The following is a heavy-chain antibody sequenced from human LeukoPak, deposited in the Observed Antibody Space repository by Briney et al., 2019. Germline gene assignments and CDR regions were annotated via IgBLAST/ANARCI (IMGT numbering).Heavy chain of an antibody. J-gene: IGHJ4*02. CDR3: VKDFGRVRGTPDS. CDR1: GFVFSIYT. Sequence: GSLRLSCSASGFVFSIYTMYWVRQTPGKGPEYVSTISGSGNGFSIYYADSVKGRFTISRDDSKSILYLQMNGLRSEDTAVYYCVKDFGRVRGTPDSWGQGTLVTVSS. D-gene: IGHD3-16*01. V-gene: IGHV3-64D*06. CDR2: ISGSGNGFSI.